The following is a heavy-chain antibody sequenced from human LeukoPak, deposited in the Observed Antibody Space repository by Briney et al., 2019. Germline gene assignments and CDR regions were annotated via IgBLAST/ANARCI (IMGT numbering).Heavy chain of an antibody. Sequence: GGSLRLSCAASGFTVSTNYMSWVRQAPGKGLEWVSIIYSGGTTFYADSVEGRFTISRDNSRNTVYLQMDSLRAEDTALYYCAGTASTSSWAIDFWGQGTLVTVSS. CDR2: IYSGGTT. V-gene: IGHV3-53*01. CDR1: GFTVSTNY. D-gene: IGHD6-13*01. CDR3: AGTASTSSWAIDF. J-gene: IGHJ4*02.